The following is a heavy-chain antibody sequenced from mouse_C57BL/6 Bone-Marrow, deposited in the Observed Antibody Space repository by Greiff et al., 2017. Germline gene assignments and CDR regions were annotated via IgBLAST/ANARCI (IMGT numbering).Heavy chain of an antibody. J-gene: IGHJ3*01. CDR3: ARDDSAWFAY. D-gene: IGHD2-4*01. CDR1: GYAFTNYL. V-gene: IGHV1-54*01. CDR2: INPGSGGT. Sequence: VQLQQSGAELVRPGTSVKVSCKASGYAFTNYLIEWVNQRPGQGLEWIGVINPGSGGTNYDEKFKGKATLPTDKSSSTAYLQLSSLTSEDSAVYLCARDDSAWFAYWGQGTLVTGSA.